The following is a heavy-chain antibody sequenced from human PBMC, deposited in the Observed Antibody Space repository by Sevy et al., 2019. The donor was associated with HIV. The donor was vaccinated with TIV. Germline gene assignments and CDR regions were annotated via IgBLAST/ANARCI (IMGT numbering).Heavy chain of an antibody. CDR3: ARSIGVEMLDY. CDR1: GYTFTSYG. J-gene: IGHJ4*02. CDR2: INGYNGDT. D-gene: IGHD3-3*01. V-gene: IGHV1-18*04. Sequence: ASVKVSCKASGYTFTSYGISWVRQAPGQGLEWMGWINGYNGDTHYAQNLQGRVTMSTDTPSGTTYMELRSLRSDDTAIYYCARSIGVEMLDYWGQGTLVTVSS.